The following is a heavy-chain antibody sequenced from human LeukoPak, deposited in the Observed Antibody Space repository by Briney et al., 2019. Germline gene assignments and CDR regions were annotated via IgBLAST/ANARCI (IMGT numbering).Heavy chain of an antibody. D-gene: IGHD4-17*01. CDR3: ASVRWDTVTTSRRSLPTRKSGYYYYMDV. Sequence: GGSLRLSCAASGFIFSSYGMHWVRQAPDKGLEWGAFIRYDGSRKYYADSVKGRFTISRDNSNNTLYLHVNSLRPEDKAVYYCASVRWDTVTTSRRSLPTRKSGYYYYMDVWGKGTTVTVSS. CDR2: IRYDGSRK. J-gene: IGHJ6*03. CDR1: GFIFSSYG. V-gene: IGHV3-30*02.